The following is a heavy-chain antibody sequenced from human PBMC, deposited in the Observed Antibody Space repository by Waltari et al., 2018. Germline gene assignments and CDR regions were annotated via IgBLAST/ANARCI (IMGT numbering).Heavy chain of an antibody. Sequence: QVQLVQSGAEVKKPGASVKISCKASGYTFTTYYMHWVRQAPGQGLEWMGVINPSGGSTTYAQKVQGRVTMTRDTSTSTIYMELSSLTSEDTAVYYCARDRALDFCFEFWGQGTLVTVSS. V-gene: IGHV1-46*01. CDR1: GYTFTTYY. CDR2: INPSGGST. J-gene: IGHJ4*02. CDR3: ARDRALDFCFEF. D-gene: IGHD3-3*01.